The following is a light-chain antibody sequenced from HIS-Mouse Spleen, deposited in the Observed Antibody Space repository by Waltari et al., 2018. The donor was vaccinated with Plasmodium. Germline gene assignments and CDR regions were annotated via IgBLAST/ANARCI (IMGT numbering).Light chain of an antibody. CDR3: YSAADNNRV. V-gene: IGLV3-27*01. Sequence: SYELTQPSSVSVSPGQTARITCSGDVLAKTYARWFQQKPGQAPVLVIYKDSERPAGLPERFSGSSSGTTVTLTISGAQVEDEADYYCYSAADNNRVFGGGTKLTVL. J-gene: IGLJ3*02. CDR2: KDS. CDR1: VLAKTY.